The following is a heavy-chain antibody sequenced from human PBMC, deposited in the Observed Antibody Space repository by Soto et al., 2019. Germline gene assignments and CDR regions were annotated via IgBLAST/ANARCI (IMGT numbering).Heavy chain of an antibody. J-gene: IGHJ4*02. CDR2: ISGRADKT. Sequence: GGSLRLSCAASGFTFSSYALTWVRQAPGKGLEWVSAISGRADKTYYADSVKGRFTISRDNSKNTLYLQMNSLRAEDTAVYYCAKEWFGELSPFDHWGQGTLVTVSS. CDR3: AKEWFGELSPFDH. CDR1: GFTFSSYA. V-gene: IGHV3-23*01. D-gene: IGHD3-10*01.